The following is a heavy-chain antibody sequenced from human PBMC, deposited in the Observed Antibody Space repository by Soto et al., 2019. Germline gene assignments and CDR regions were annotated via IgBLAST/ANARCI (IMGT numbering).Heavy chain of an antibody. J-gene: IGHJ6*02. CDR3: ARARRSGSYLLSIYYYGMDV. CDR2: IWYDGSNK. V-gene: IGHV3-33*01. Sequence: GGSLRLSCAASGFTFSSYGMHWVRQAPGKGLEWVAVIWYDGSNKYYADSVKGRFTISRDNSKNTLYLQMNSLRAEDTAVYYCARARRSGSYLLSIYYYGMDVWGQGTTVTVSS. D-gene: IGHD1-26*01. CDR1: GFTFSSYG.